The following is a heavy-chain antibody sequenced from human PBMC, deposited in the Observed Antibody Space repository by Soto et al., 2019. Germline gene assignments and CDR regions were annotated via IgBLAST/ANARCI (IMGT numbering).Heavy chain of an antibody. J-gene: IGHJ3*02. D-gene: IGHD3-3*01. CDR2: IYYSGST. Sequence: QLQLQESGPGLVKPSETLSLTCTVSGGSISSSSYYWGWIRQPPGKGLEWIGSIYYSGSTYYNPSLKSRVTISVDTSKNQFSLKLSSVTAADTAVYYCARQTRITIFGVVLHAFDIWGQGTMVTVSS. CDR1: GGSISSSSYY. V-gene: IGHV4-39*01. CDR3: ARQTRITIFGVVLHAFDI.